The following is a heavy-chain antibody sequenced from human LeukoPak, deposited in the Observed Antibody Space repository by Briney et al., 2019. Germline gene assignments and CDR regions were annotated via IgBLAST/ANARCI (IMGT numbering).Heavy chain of an antibody. CDR2: ISAYNGNT. Sequence: GESLKISCKGSGYSFTSYGISWVRQAPGQGLEWMGWISAYNGNTNYAQKLQGRVTMTTDTSTSTAYMELRSLRSDDTAVYYCGRRADYYDSSGYYYYFDYWGQGTLVTVSS. CDR1: GYSFTSYG. J-gene: IGHJ4*02. CDR3: GRRADYYDSSGYYYYFDY. V-gene: IGHV1-18*01. D-gene: IGHD3-22*01.